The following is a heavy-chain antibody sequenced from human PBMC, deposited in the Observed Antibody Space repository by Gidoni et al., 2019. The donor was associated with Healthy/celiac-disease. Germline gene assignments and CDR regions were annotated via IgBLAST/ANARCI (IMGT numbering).Heavy chain of an antibody. CDR3: TTVVRSPEYYYDSSGSTHDAFDI. Sequence: EVQLVESGGGLVKPGGSLRLSCAASGFTFSNAWMSWVRQAPGKGLEWGGRIKSKTDGGTTDYAAPVKGRFTISRDDSKNTLYLQMNSLKTEDTAVYYCTTVVRSPEYYYDSSGSTHDAFDIWGQGTMVTVSS. J-gene: IGHJ3*02. CDR2: IKSKTDGGTT. V-gene: IGHV3-15*01. D-gene: IGHD3-22*01. CDR1: GFTFSNAW.